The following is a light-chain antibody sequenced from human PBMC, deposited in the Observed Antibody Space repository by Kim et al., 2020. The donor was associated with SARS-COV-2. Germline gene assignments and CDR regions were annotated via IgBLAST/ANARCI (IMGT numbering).Light chain of an antibody. CDR3: QAVDSSTWV. Sequence: VTRGRQASIAVWGGEVGDKYGCWYEQKPGQCPVLVSYQDSKRPSGMPERFSGSNSGNTATLTISGTQAMDEADYYCQAVDSSTWVFGGGTQLTVL. J-gene: IGLJ3*02. CDR2: QDS. V-gene: IGLV3-1*01. CDR1: EVGDKY.